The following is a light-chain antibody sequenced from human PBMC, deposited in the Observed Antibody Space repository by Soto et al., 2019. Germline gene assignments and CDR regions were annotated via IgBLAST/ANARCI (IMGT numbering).Light chain of an antibody. V-gene: IGLV2-14*01. CDR3: SSYTSSSTYV. CDR2: EVS. CDR1: SSDVSGYNY. Sequence: QSALTQPASVSGSPGQSITLSCTGTSSDVSGYNYVSWYQQHPGKAPKLMLYEVSNRPSGVSNRFSGSKSGNTASLTISGLQAEDEADYYCSSYTSSSTYVFGTGTKVTVL. J-gene: IGLJ1*01.